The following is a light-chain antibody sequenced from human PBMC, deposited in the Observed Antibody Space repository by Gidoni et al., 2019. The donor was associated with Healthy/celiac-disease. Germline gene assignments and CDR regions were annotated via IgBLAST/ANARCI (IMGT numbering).Light chain of an antibody. CDR3: QQYNSYSSYS. J-gene: IGKJ2*03. V-gene: IGKV1-5*03. CDR2: KAS. CDR1: QSISSW. Sequence: DIQMTQSPSTLSASVGDRVTITCRASQSISSWLAWYQQKPGKAPKLLIYKASSIESGVPSRFSGSGSGTEFTLTISSLQPDDFATYYCQQYNSYSSYSFGQGTKLEIK.